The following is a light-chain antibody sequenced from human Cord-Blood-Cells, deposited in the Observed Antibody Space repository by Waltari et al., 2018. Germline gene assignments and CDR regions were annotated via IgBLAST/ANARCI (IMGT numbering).Light chain of an antibody. CDR1: SSNIGSNY. Sequence: QSVLTQPPSASGTPGQRVTISCSRSSSNIGSNYVYWYQQLPGPAPKLLIYRNNQRPSGVPDRFSGSKSGTSASLAISGLRSEDEADYYCAAWDDSLSGWVFGGGTKLTVL. CDR2: RNN. CDR3: AAWDDSLSGWV. V-gene: IGLV1-47*01. J-gene: IGLJ3*02.